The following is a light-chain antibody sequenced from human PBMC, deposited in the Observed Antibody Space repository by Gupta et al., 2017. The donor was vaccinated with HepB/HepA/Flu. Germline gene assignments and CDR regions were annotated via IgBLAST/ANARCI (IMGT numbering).Light chain of an antibody. V-gene: IGKV3-20*01. CDR1: QSVSSSY. CDR3: QQDCTSLLT. CDR2: GAS. J-gene: IGKJ5*01. Sequence: EIVLTQSPGTLSLSPGERATLSCRARQSVSSSYLAWYQQKPGQAPRLLIYGASSRATGIPDRFSGSGSGTDFTLTISSLEPEDFAVYYCQQDCTSLLTFGEGTRVEIK.